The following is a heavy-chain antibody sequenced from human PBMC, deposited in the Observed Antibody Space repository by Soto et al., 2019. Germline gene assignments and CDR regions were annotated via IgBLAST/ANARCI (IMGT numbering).Heavy chain of an antibody. J-gene: IGHJ6*02. CDR1: GVTFSSYA. V-gene: IGHV3-23*01. CDR3: AKPPNGAFVHRGVDV. CDR2: IIDSGGST. D-gene: IGHD2-8*01. Sequence: EVQLLESGGGLVQPGGSLRLSCAASGVTFSSYAMSWVRQAPGKGLEWVSAIIDSGGSTFYADSVKGRFTISRDNSRNTLYLQMNSLRAEDTAVYYCAKPPNGAFVHRGVDVWGQGTTVTVAS.